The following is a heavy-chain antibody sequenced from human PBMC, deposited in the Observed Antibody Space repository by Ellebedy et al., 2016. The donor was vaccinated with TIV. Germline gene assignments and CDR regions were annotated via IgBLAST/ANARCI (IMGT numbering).Heavy chain of an antibody. D-gene: IGHD1-1*01. CDR3: GRDHPYNHGTGGADY. J-gene: IGHJ4*02. V-gene: IGHV3-21*01. CDR2: ISSGSSYI. Sequence: PGGSLRLSCAASGFIFSSYDMNRVRQAPGKGLEWVSSISSGSSYIYYADSVKGRFTISRDNAKNSLYLQMNSLRVEDTAVYYCGRDHPYNHGTGGADYWGQGTLVTVSS. CDR1: GFIFSSYD.